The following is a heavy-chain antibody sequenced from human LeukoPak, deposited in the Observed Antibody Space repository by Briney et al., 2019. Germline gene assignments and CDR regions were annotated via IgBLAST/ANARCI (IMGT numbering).Heavy chain of an antibody. J-gene: IGHJ4*02. CDR1: GFSFSSYG. V-gene: IGHV3-23*01. D-gene: IGHD2-15*01. Sequence: GGSLRLSCAASGFSFSSYGMSWVRQAPGKGLEWVSAISGSGGSTYYADSVKGRFTISRDNSKNTLYLQMNSLRAEDTAVYYCAKDLGGGSFIFDYWGQGTLVTVSS. CDR3: AKDLGGGSFIFDY. CDR2: ISGSGGST.